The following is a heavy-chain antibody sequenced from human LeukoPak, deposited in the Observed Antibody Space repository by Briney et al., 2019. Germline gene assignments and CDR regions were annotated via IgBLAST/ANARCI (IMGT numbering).Heavy chain of an antibody. D-gene: IGHD3-10*01. CDR2: IYSGGRT. CDR3: GTDYGSGTYYTLDY. J-gene: IGHJ4*02. Sequence: GGSLRLSCAASGFIVSSKYMSWVRQAPGMGLEWVSIIYSGGRTYYADSVKGRLTISRDNSKNTLYLQMNSLRAEDTAVYYCGTDYGSGTYYTLDYWGQGTLVTVSS. V-gene: IGHV3-53*01. CDR1: GFIVSSKY.